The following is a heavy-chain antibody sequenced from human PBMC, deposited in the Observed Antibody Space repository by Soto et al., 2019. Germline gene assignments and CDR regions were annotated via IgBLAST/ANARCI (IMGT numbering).Heavy chain of an antibody. D-gene: IGHD2-21*02. Sequence: LRLSCAASGFTFSSYGMHWVRQAPGKGLEWVAVISYDGSNKYYADSVKGRFTISRDNSKNTLYLQMNSLRAEDTAVYYCAKDPVEYCGGDCSVDYWGQGTLVTVSS. CDR1: GFTFSSYG. CDR2: ISYDGSNK. V-gene: IGHV3-30*18. J-gene: IGHJ4*02. CDR3: AKDPVEYCGGDCSVDY.